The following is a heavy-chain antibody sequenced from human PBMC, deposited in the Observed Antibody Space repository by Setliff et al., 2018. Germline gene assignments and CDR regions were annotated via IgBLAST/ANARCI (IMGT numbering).Heavy chain of an antibody. J-gene: IGHJ4*02. CDR2: IFKSGT. Sequence: SETLSLTCTVSGGSFDSDSHYWSWMRQPPGKGLEWIGHIFKSGTNFHPSFRSRVSMSVDTSKSQFSLELTSVTAADTALCYCARDHFGVAGDSWGPGTLVTVPQ. CDR3: ARDHFGVAGDS. V-gene: IGHV4-61*01. CDR1: GGSFDSDSHY. D-gene: IGHD3-3*01.